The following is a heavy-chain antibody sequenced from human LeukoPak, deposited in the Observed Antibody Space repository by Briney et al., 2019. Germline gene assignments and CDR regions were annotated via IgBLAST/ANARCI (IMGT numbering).Heavy chain of an antibody. CDR3: ARGGRFHY. J-gene: IGHJ4*02. V-gene: IGHV4-34*01. CDR1: GGSFSGYY. CDR2: INHSGST. Sequence: PSETLSLTCAVYGGSFSGYYWSWIRQPPGKGLEWIGEINHSGSTNYNPSLKSRVAISVDTSKNQFSLKLSSVTAADTAVYYCARGGRFHYWGQGTLVTVPS.